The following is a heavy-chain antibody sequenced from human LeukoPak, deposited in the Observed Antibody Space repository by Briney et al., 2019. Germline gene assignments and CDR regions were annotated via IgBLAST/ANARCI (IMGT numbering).Heavy chain of an antibody. J-gene: IGHJ4*02. D-gene: IGHD1-1*01. CDR3: ARDHNYAFDN. V-gene: IGHV3-48*01. Sequence: GGSLRLSCTASGFPFIEYSMNWVRQVPGKGLEWISYIGIDSGNTKYADSVRGRFTISADKAKNSLYLQMSSLRVEDTAVYYCARDHNYAFDNWGQGTLVSVAS. CDR1: GFPFIEYS. CDR2: IGIDSGNT.